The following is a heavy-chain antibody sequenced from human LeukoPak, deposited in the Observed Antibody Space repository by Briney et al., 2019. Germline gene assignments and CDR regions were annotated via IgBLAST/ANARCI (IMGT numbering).Heavy chain of an antibody. CDR3: ARAPHYYMDV. CDR2: ISYDGSNK. CDR1: GFTFSSYA. Sequence: GGSLRLSCAASGFTFSSYAMHWVRQAPGKGLEWVALISYDGSNKYYADSVKARFIISRDNSKNTVYLQMNSLRAEDTAVYYCARAPHYYMDVWGKGTTVTVSS. J-gene: IGHJ6*03. V-gene: IGHV3-30*04.